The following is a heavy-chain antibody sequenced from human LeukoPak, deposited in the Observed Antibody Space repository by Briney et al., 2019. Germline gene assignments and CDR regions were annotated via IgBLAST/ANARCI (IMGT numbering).Heavy chain of an antibody. CDR1: GFTFSSYG. CDR2: IWFDGSNK. Sequence: GRSLRLSCAASGFTFSSYGMHWVRQAPSKGLEWVAVIWFDGSNKYYADSVKGRFTISRDNSKNTLYLQMNSLRAEDTAVYYCARTEDRDGQNFAGPIDYWGQGTLVTVSS. J-gene: IGHJ4*02. V-gene: IGHV3-33*01. D-gene: IGHD5-24*01. CDR3: ARTEDRDGQNFAGPIDY.